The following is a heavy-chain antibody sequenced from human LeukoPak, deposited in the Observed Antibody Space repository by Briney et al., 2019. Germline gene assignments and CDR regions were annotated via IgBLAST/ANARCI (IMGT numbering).Heavy chain of an antibody. D-gene: IGHD6-19*01. J-gene: IGHJ4*02. CDR1: AFTFSTSS. Sequence: PGGSLRLSCEASAFTFSTSSMNWVRQAPGKGLEWVSSISSSSTYTYYADSVKGRFTISRDNAKNSLYLQMNSLRVEDTAVYYCAKWTYSSGWYYDYWGQGTLVTVSS. CDR3: AKWTYSSGWYYDY. V-gene: IGHV3-21*01. CDR2: ISSSSTYT.